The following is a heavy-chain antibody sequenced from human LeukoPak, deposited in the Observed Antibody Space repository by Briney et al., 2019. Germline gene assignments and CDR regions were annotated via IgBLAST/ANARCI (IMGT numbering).Heavy chain of an antibody. J-gene: IGHJ3*02. CDR2: INHSGST. V-gene: IGHV4-34*01. D-gene: IGHD2-15*01. Sequence: SETLSLTCAVYGGSFSGYYWSWIRQPPGKGLEWIGEINHSGSTNYNPSLKSRVAISVDTSKNQFSLKLSSVTAADTAVYYCARDRYCSGGSCAYDAFDIWGQGTMVTVSS. CDR3: ARDRYCSGGSCAYDAFDI. CDR1: GGSFSGYY.